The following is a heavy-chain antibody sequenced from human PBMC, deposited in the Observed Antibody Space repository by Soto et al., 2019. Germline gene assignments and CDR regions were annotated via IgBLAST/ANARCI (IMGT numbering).Heavy chain of an antibody. Sequence: EVQLVESGGGLVKPGGSLRLSCVASGFTFSSYTMNCVRQAPGKGLEGVSSISSSSSYMYYGDSLKGRFTISRDNAKNSLYLQMNSLSAEETAVYYCARELKGGSYPFDYWGQGTLVTVSS. CDR3: ARELKGGSYPFDY. D-gene: IGHD1-26*01. CDR2: ISSSSSYM. CDR1: GFTFSSYT. J-gene: IGHJ4*02. V-gene: IGHV3-21*01.